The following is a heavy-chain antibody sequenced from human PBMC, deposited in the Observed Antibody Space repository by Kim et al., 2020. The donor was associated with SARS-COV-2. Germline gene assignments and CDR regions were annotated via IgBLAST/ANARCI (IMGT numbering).Heavy chain of an antibody. CDR1: GYTFTGYY. Sequence: ASVKVSCKASGYTFTGYYMHWVRQAPGQGLEWMGWINPNSGGTNYAQKFQGWVTMTRDTSISTAYMELIRLRSDDTAVYYCARSHATSSTRTEYYFDYWGQGTLVTVSS. CDR2: INPNSGGT. CDR3: ARSHATSSTRTEYYFDY. D-gene: IGHD2-2*01. J-gene: IGHJ4*02. V-gene: IGHV1-2*04.